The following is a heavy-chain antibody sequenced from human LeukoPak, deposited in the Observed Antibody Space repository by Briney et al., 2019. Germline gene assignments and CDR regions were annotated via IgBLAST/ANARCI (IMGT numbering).Heavy chain of an antibody. D-gene: IGHD5-12*01. J-gene: IGHJ4*02. CDR3: ARMGGYDDGECDY. CDR1: GFTFSSYG. Sequence: GGSLRLSCAASGFTFSSYGMHWVRQAPGTGLEWVAIIRYDGSNKYYVDSVKGRFTISRDNSKNTLYLQMNSLRAEDTAVYYCARMGGYDDGECDYWGQGTLVTVSS. V-gene: IGHV3-33*01. CDR2: IRYDGSNK.